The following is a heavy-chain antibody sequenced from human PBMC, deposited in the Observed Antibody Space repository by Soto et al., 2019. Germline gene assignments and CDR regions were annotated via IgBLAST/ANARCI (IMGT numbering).Heavy chain of an antibody. CDR2: INAGNGNT. Sequence: ASVKVSCKASGYTFTSYAMHWVRQAPGQRLEWMGWINAGNGNTKYSQKFQGRVTITRDTSASTVYMELSSLRSEDTAVYYCARPELGHDAFDIWGQGTMVTVSS. CDR1: GYTFTSYA. V-gene: IGHV1-3*01. J-gene: IGHJ3*02. D-gene: IGHD7-27*01. CDR3: ARPELGHDAFDI.